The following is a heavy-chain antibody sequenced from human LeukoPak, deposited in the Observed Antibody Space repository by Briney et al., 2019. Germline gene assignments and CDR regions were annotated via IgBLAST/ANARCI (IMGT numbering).Heavy chain of an antibody. V-gene: IGHV4-34*01. CDR1: GGSFSGYY. CDR3: ARRASLYSSGFLDY. D-gene: IGHD6-19*01. Sequence: SETLSLTCAVYGGSFSGYYWSWIRQPPGKGLEWIGEINHSGSTNYNPSLKSRVTTSVDTSKNQFSLELSSVTAADTAVYYCARRASLYSSGFLDYWGQGTLVTVSS. J-gene: IGHJ4*02. CDR2: INHSGST.